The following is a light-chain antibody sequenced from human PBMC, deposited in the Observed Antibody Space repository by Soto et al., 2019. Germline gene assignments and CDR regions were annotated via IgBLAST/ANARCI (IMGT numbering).Light chain of an antibody. V-gene: IGKV3-15*01. CDR2: GAS. J-gene: IGKJ5*01. CDR1: QSVTKS. Sequence: EIVLTQSPGTLSLSPGERATLSCRASQSVTKSLAWYQQKPGQAPRLLIYGASTRATGIPARFSGSGSGTEFTLTISSLQSEDFAVYYCQQYNNWPSITFGQGTRLEI. CDR3: QQYNNWPSIT.